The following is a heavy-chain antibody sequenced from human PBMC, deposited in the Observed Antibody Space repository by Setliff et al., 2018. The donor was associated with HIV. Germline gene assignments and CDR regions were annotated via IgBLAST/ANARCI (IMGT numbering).Heavy chain of an antibody. CDR2: VYTTGGT. J-gene: IGHJ4*02. V-gene: IGHV4-61*09. D-gene: IGHD3-9*01. CDR3: ARGGVAYYDILTGYYNEYYLDY. Sequence: SETLSLTCTVSGASVTNVLYYWSWLRQPAGKGLEWIGHVYTTGGTNYNPSLESRLTISVDTSRNQFSLKLSSVTAADTAVYYCARGGVAYYDILTGYYNEYYLDYWGQGTLVTVSS. CDR1: GASVTNVLYY.